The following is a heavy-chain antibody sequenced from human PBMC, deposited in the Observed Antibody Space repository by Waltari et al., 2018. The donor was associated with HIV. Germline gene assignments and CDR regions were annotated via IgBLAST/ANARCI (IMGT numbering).Heavy chain of an antibody. D-gene: IGHD4-17*01. Sequence: QVPLVQSGAQVKKPAASVKVSCKAAGYTFIPYGITWVRQAPGQGLEWLGWIGTYNGNADFAPKTQVRIHLTIDTSTSTAYMELTSLRSDDTAVYYCARSHCAVTSCGSIDYWGQGTLVTVSS. CDR1: GYTFIPYG. CDR3: ARSHCAVTSCGSIDY. J-gene: IGHJ4*02. V-gene: IGHV1-18*01. CDR2: IGTYNGNA.